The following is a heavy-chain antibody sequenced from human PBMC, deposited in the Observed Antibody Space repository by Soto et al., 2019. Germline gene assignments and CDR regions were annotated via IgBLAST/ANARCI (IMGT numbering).Heavy chain of an antibody. Sequence: GGSLRLSCAASGFTFSSYGMHWVRXAPXXXXEWVAVISYDGSNKYYADSVXGXFTXXXXXXXXXXYLQMNFLRAEDTAVYYCARGRCSSTSCELSLYFGFWGQGTQVTVSS. V-gene: IGHV3-30*03. CDR3: ARGRCSSTSCELSLYFGF. D-gene: IGHD2-2*01. CDR2: ISYDGSNK. CDR1: GFTFSSYG. J-gene: IGHJ4*02.